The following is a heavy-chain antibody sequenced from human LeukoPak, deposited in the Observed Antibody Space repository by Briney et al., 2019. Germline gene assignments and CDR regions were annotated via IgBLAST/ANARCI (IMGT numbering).Heavy chain of an antibody. CDR1: GGTFSSYA. CDR3: ARERGGLGSTGPYNWFDP. V-gene: IGHV1-69*13. J-gene: IGHJ5*02. D-gene: IGHD2-2*01. Sequence: SVKVSCKASGGTFSSYAISWVRQAPGQGLEWMGGIIPIFDTTNYAQKFQGRVTITADESTSTAYMELSSLRSQDTAVYYCARERGGLGSTGPYNWFDPWGQGTLVTVSS. CDR2: IIPIFDTT.